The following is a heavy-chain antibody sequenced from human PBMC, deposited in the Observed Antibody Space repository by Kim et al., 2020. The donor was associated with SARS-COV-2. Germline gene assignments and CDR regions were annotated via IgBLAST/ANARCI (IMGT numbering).Heavy chain of an antibody. CDR3: ARDQGGYSGYGGVGFDY. Sequence: SETLSLTCAVSGGSISSSNWWSWVRQPPGKGLEWIGEIYHSGSTNYNPSLKSRVTISVDKSKNQISLKLSSVTAADTAVYYCARDQGGYSGYGGVGFDYWGQGTLVTVSS. D-gene: IGHD5-12*01. J-gene: IGHJ4*02. CDR2: IYHSGST. V-gene: IGHV4-4*02. CDR1: GGSISSSNW.